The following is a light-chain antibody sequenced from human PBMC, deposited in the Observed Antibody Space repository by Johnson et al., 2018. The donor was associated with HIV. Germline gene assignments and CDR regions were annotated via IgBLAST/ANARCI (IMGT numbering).Light chain of an antibody. V-gene: IGLV1-51*02. Sequence: QSVLTQPPSASGTPGQRVTISCSGSSSNIGSSPVNWYQQLPGTAPKLLIYRNNKRPSGIPDRFSGSKSGTSATLGITGLQTGDEADYYCGTWDSSLSAYVFGTGTKVTVL. CDR1: SSNIGSSP. J-gene: IGLJ1*01. CDR3: GTWDSSLSAYV. CDR2: RNN.